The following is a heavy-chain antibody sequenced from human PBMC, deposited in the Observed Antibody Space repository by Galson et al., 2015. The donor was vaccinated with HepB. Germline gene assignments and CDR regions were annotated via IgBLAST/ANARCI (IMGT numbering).Heavy chain of an antibody. V-gene: IGHV3-48*04. D-gene: IGHD2-15*01. J-gene: IGHJ6*02. CDR3: ARDRAIDSFYYYYGMDV. CDR1: GFTFSSYS. Sequence: SLRLSCAASGFTFSSYSMNWVRQAPGKGLEWVSYISSSSSTIYYADSVKGRFTISRDNAKNSLYLQMNSLRAEDTAVYYCARDRAIDSFYYYYGMDVWGQGTTVTVSS. CDR2: ISSSSSTI.